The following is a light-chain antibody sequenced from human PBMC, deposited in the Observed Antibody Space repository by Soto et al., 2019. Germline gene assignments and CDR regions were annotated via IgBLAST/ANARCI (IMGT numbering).Light chain of an antibody. J-gene: IGKJ1*01. CDR1: QSVSSSH. CDR2: GAS. Sequence: EIVLTQSPVTLSLSPGERATLSCRASQSVSSSHLAWYQQKPGQAPRLLIYGASSRSTGIPDRFSGSGSGTDFTLTISRLEPEDFAVYYCQQYDSSPRTFGQGTKVDIK. CDR3: QQYDSSPRT. V-gene: IGKV3-20*01.